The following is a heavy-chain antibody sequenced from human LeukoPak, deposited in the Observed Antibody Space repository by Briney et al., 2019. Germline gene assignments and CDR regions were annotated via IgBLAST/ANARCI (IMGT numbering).Heavy chain of an antibody. V-gene: IGHV3-21*01. CDR3: ARERDYGDY. Sequence: SGGSLRLSCAASGFTFTNAFMCWVRQAPGKGLEWVSSISSSSSYIYYADSVKGRFTISRDNAKNSLYLQMNSLRAEDTAVYYCARERDYGDYWGQGTLVTVSS. CDR2: ISSSSSYI. J-gene: IGHJ4*02. CDR1: GFTFTNAF.